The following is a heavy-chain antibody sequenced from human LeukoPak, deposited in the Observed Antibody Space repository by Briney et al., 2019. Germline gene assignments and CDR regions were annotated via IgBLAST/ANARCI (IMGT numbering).Heavy chain of an antibody. CDR1: GFTFSGFG. V-gene: IGHV3-7*01. J-gene: IGHJ4*02. D-gene: IGHD5-18*01. CDR2: INPDGNKK. CDR3: ARDLAYSRLDY. Sequence: SGGSLRLSCAASGFTFSGFGMHWVRQAPGKGLEWVASINPDGNKKYSADSVKGRFTISRDNAENSLYLQMNSLRVEDTAFYYCARDLAYSRLDYWGQGMLVTVSS.